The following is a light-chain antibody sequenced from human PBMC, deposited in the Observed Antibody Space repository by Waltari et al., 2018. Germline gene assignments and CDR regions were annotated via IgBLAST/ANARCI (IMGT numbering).Light chain of an antibody. CDR1: QSVGSY. Sequence: EIALTHSPATLSLSPGERATLSCRASQSVGSYLAWYQQKPGQAPRLLIYDASNRATGIPARFSGSGSGTDFTLTISSLEPEDFAIYYCQQRSNRPLTFGGGTKVEIK. CDR3: QQRSNRPLT. CDR2: DAS. V-gene: IGKV3-11*01. J-gene: IGKJ4*01.